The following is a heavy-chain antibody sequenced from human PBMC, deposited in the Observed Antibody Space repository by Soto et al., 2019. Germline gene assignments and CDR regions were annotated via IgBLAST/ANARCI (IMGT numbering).Heavy chain of an antibody. Sequence: GGSLRLSCAASGFTFSSYAMHWVRQAPGKGLEYVSAISSNGGSTYYANSVKGRFTISRDNSKNTLYLQMGSLRAEDMAVYYCARGDYYGSGSYYNAPRYFDYWGQGTLVTVSS. CDR2: ISSNGGST. CDR3: ARGDYYGSGSYYNAPRYFDY. J-gene: IGHJ4*02. V-gene: IGHV3-64*01. D-gene: IGHD3-10*01. CDR1: GFTFSSYA.